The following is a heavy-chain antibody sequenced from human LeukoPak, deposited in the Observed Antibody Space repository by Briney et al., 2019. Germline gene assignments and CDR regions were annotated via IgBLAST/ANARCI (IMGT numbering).Heavy chain of an antibody. CDR2: ISAYNGNT. CDR1: GYTFTSYG. CDR3: ARGGVSDSCGPTFFDY. J-gene: IGHJ4*02. D-gene: IGHD5-18*01. V-gene: IGHV1-18*01. Sequence: ASVKVSCKASGYTFTSYGISWVRQAPGQGLEWMGWISAYNGNTNYAQKLQGRVTMTTDTSTSTAYMELRSLRSDDTAVYYCARGGVSDSCGPTFFDYWGQGILVTVSS.